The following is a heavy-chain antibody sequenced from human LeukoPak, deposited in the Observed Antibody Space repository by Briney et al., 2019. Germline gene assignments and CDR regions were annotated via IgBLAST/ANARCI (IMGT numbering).Heavy chain of an antibody. Sequence: GGSLRLSCAASGFTFSNYAMYWVRQAPGQGLEWVAVISYDGSNKYYADSVKGRFTTSKDNSKNTLYLQMNSLRIEDTAVYYCARHPGDNWGQGTLVTVSS. CDR1: GFTFSNYA. CDR3: ARHPGDN. V-gene: IGHV3-30-3*01. J-gene: IGHJ4*02. CDR2: ISYDGSNK.